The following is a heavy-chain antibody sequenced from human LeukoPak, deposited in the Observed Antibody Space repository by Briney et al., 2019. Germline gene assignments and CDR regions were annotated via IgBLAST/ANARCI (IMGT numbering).Heavy chain of an antibody. CDR3: AKDRGSGWLHDAFDV. CDR2: IGAGGFST. CDR1: GFTFSSYS. V-gene: IGHV3-23*01. D-gene: IGHD6-19*01. J-gene: IGHJ3*01. Sequence: GGSLRLSCAASGFTFSSYSMNWVRRAPGTGLEWVSAIGAGGFSTYYADSVKGRFTISRDNSKNTLYLQMNSLRADDTAVYYCAKDRGSGWLHDAFDVWGQGTMVTVSS.